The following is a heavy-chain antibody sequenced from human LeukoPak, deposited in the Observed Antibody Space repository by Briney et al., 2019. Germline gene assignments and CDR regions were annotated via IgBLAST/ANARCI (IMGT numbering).Heavy chain of an antibody. CDR1: GYTFTGYY. Sequence: ASVKVSCKASGYTFTGYYMHWVRQAPGQGLEWMGWINPNSGGTNYAQKFQGRVTMTRDTSISTAYMELSRLRSDDTAVYYCARRGPVHRYCSSTSCYRWFDPWGQGTLVTVSS. V-gene: IGHV1-2*02. D-gene: IGHD2-2*01. CDR3: ARRGPVHRYCSSTSCYRWFDP. J-gene: IGHJ5*02. CDR2: INPNSGGT.